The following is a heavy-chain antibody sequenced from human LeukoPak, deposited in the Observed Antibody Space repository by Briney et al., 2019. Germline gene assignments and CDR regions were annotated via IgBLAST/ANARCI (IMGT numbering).Heavy chain of an antibody. J-gene: IGHJ4*02. V-gene: IGHV3-53*01. CDR2: IYSGGST. CDR1: GFTVSSNY. Sequence: PGGSLRLSCAASGFTVSSNYMSWVRQAPGKGLEWVSVIYSGGSTYYADSVKGRFTISRDNSKNTLYLQMNSLRAEDTAVYYCAKSYAYYDSSGYGGDFDYWGQGTLVTVSS. CDR3: AKSYAYYDSSGYGGDFDY. D-gene: IGHD3-22*01.